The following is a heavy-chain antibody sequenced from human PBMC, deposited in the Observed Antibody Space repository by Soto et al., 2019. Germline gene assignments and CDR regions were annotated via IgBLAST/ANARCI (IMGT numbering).Heavy chain of an antibody. V-gene: IGHV3-30*18. CDR2: LSTDSRNK. J-gene: IGHJ4*02. D-gene: IGHD6-13*01. CDR1: GFTFSDYN. CDR3: AKDKGITAQKYYFDY. Sequence: QVQLVESGGGVVQPGRSLILSCAASGFTFSDYNMHWIRQAPGKGLEWVAFLSTDSRNKYYADSVKGRFTISRDNSRNTLFLQVDSLRSEDPAVYYCAKDKGITAQKYYFDYWGQGTLVTVSS.